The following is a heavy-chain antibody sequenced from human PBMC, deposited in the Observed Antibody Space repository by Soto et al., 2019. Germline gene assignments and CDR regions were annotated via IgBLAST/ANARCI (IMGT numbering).Heavy chain of an antibody. J-gene: IGHJ4*02. CDR1: GFTFSSYS. CDR2: ISSSSSYI. CDR3: AIDKCSSTSCYSI. Sequence: GGSLRLSCAASGFTFSSYSMNWVRQAPGKGLEWVSSISSSSSYIYYADSVKGRFTISRDSAKNSLYLQMNSLRAEDTAVYYCAIDKCSSTSCYSIWGQGTQVTVSS. V-gene: IGHV3-21*01. D-gene: IGHD2-2*01.